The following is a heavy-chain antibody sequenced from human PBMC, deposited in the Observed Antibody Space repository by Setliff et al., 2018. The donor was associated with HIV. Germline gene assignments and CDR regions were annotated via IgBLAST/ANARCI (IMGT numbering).Heavy chain of an antibody. D-gene: IGHD3-3*01. CDR1: DSAMDSYY. V-gene: IGHV4-59*12. J-gene: IGHJ3*01. CDR3: AKISPRGYSDITTGRLTDPFDV. CDR2: IYWTGKT. Sequence: SETLSLTCTVSDSAMDSYYWSWVRQSPGRGLEYIGYIYWTGKTDYNPSLKSRVTISLDTSGNQFSLKLNSVTGAGTAVYYCAKISPRGYSDITTGRLTDPFDVWGPGTMVTV.